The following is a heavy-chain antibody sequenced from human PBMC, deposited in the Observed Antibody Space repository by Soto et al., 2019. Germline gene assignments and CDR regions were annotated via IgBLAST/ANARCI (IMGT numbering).Heavy chain of an antibody. V-gene: IGHV3-11*01. CDR2: ISSSGSTI. CDR1: GFTFSDYY. CDR3: ARRYCSGGSCTDAFDI. J-gene: IGHJ3*02. D-gene: IGHD2-15*01. Sequence: GSLRLSCAASGFTFSDYYMSWIRQAPGKGLEWVSYISSSGSTIYYADSVKGRFTISRDNAKNSLYLQMNSLRAEDTAVYYCARRYCSGGSCTDAFDIWGQGTMVTVSS.